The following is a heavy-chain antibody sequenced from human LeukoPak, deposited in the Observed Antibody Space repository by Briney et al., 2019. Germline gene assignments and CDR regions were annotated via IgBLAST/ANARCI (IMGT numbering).Heavy chain of an antibody. D-gene: IGHD6-19*01. Sequence: PSETLSLTCTVSGGSISSYYWSWIRQPPGKGLEWIGYIYYSGSTNYNPSLKGRVTISVDTSKNQFSLKLSSVTAADTAVYYCAREDENSSDWGQGTLVTVSS. CDR3: AREDENSSD. J-gene: IGHJ4*02. CDR1: GGSISSYY. V-gene: IGHV4-59*01. CDR2: IYYSGST.